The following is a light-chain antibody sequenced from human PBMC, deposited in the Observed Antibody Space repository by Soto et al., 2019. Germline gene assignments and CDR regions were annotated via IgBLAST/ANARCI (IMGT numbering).Light chain of an antibody. CDR3: QQYNNWPLA. CDR1: QSVSSN. Sequence: EIVMTQSPATLSVSPGERATLSCRASQSVSSNLAWYQQKPGRAPRLLIYDASTRATGIPARFSGTGSGTDFILTISSLQSEDFAVYYCQQYNNWPLAFGGGTKVDIK. J-gene: IGKJ4*01. V-gene: IGKV3-15*01. CDR2: DAS.